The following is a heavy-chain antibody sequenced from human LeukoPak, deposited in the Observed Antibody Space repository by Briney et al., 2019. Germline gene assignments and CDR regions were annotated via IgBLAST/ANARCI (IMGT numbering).Heavy chain of an antibody. CDR1: GYTFTASY. CDR3: ARGGQIYDYVWGSYLEF. J-gene: IGHJ4*02. V-gene: IGHV1-2*02. Sequence: PGGSLRLSCAASGYTFTASYIHWVRQAPGQGLEWMGWINPSSGATNSAQKFLGRVTMTRDTSMSTAYMELSSLTYDDTAVYYCARGGQIYDYVWGSYLEFWGQGTLVTVSS. D-gene: IGHD3-16*02. CDR2: INPSSGAT.